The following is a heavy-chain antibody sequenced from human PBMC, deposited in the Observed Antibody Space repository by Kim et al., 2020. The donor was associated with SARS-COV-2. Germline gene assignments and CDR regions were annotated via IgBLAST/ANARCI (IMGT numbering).Heavy chain of an antibody. V-gene: IGHV3-64D*06. Sequence: KGRFTISRDNSKNTLYLQMSSLRAEDTAVYYCVGGVRGVTWYYYYYGMDVWGQGTTVTVSS. J-gene: IGHJ6*02. CDR3: VGGVRGVTWYYYYYGMDV. D-gene: IGHD3-10*01.